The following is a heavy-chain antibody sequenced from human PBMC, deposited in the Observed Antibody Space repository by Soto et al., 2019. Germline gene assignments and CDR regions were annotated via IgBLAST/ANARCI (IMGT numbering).Heavy chain of an antibody. V-gene: IGHV1-69*01. CDR1: GGTFSSYA. CDR3: ARGNNGGSCYSCLWFDP. CDR2: IFPIFGTA. Sequence: QVQLVQSGAEVKKPGSSVKVSCKASGGTFSSYAISWVRQAPGQGLEWMGGIFPIFGTANYAQKFQGRVTITADESTSTAYMELSSLRSEDTAVYYCARGNNGGSCYSCLWFDPWGQGTLVTVSS. J-gene: IGHJ5*02. D-gene: IGHD2-15*01.